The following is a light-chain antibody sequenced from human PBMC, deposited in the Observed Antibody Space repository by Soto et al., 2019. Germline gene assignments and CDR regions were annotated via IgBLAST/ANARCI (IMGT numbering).Light chain of an antibody. Sequence: QSALTQPPSAAGSPGQSGTISCTGTSSDVGGYNYVSWYQQHPGKAPKLMIYEVSKRPSGVPDRVSGSKAGNTASLTVSGLQAEDEADYYCSSYAGSNNYVFGTGTKLTVL. CDR1: SSDVGGYNY. CDR2: EVS. V-gene: IGLV2-8*01. J-gene: IGLJ1*01. CDR3: SSYAGSNNYV.